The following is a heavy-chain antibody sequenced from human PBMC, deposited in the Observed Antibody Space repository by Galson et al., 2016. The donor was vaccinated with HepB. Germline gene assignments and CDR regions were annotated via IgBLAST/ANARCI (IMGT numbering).Heavy chain of an antibody. D-gene: IGHD4-17*01. CDR1: GFTFSSYA. J-gene: IGHJ4*02. CDR3: ARDSTPDSDYGDYVSDFDY. Sequence: SLRLSCAASGFTFSSYAMHWVRQAPGKGLEWVAVISYDGSNKCYADSVKGRFTISRDNSKNTLYLQMNSLRAEDTAVYYCARDSTPDSDYGDYVSDFDYWGQGTLVTVSS. V-gene: IGHV3-30-3*01. CDR2: ISYDGSNK.